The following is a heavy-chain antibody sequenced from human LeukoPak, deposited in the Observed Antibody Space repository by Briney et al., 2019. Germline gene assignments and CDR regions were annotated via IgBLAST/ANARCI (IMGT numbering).Heavy chain of an antibody. J-gene: IGHJ5*02. D-gene: IGHD3-10*01. Sequence: SVKVSCKASGGTFNSHVISWARQAPGQGLEWMGGIIPVFGTANYAQKFQGRVTITTDESTTTAYMEMSSLRSEDTAVYYCARGYYYGSESYWHTKWFDPWGQGTLVTVTS. CDR1: GGTFNSHV. CDR2: IIPVFGTA. CDR3: ARGYYYGSESYWHTKWFDP. V-gene: IGHV1-69*05.